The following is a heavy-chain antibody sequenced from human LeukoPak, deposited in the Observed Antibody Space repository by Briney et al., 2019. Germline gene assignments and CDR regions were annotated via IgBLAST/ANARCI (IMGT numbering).Heavy chain of an antibody. J-gene: IGHJ5*02. CDR2: INHSGST. V-gene: IGHV4-34*01. CDR1: GGSFSGYY. D-gene: IGHD3-9*01. Sequence: SETLSLTCAVYGGSFSGYYWSWIRQPPGKGLEWIGEINHSGSTNYNPSLKSRVTISVDTSKNQFSLKLSSVTAADTAVYYCARDDSFRGFDPWGQGTLVTISS. CDR3: ARDDSFRGFDP.